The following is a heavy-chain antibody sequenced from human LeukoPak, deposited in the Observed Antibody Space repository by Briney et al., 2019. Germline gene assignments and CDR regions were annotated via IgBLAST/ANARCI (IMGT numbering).Heavy chain of an antibody. CDR2: IIPIFGTA. CDR1: GGTFSSYA. D-gene: IGHD6-13*01. CDR3: ARVQGTNSSSWYE. J-gene: IGHJ4*02. V-gene: IGHV1-69*05. Sequence: GASVKVSCKASGGTFSSYAISWVRQAPGQGLEWMGRIIPIFGTANYAQKFQGRVTITTDESTSTAYMELSSLRSDDTAVYYCARVQGTNSSSWYEWGQGTLVTVSS.